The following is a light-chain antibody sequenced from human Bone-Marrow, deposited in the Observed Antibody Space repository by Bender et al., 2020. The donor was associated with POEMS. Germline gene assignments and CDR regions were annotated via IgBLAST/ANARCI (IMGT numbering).Light chain of an antibody. V-gene: IGLV1-44*01. CDR1: SSNIGSNA. J-gene: IGLJ3*02. Sequence: QSVLTQPPSASGTPGQRVTISCSGRSSNIGSNAVNWYQQVPGTAPKLLIHTSNQRPSGVPDRFSGSRSGTSASLAISGLQSEDEADYYCAAWDDILIGRLFGGGTRLTVL. CDR3: AAWDDILIGRL. CDR2: TSN.